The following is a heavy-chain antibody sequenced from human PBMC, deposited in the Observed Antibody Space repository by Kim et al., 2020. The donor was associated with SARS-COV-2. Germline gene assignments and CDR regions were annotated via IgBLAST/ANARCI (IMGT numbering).Heavy chain of an antibody. D-gene: IGHD3-10*01. CDR3: ARDTSPYVLRAYYFDY. J-gene: IGHJ4*02. V-gene: IGHV1-18*01. CDR1: GYTFTSYG. CDR2: ISAYNGNT. Sequence: ASVKVSCKASGYTFTSYGISWVRQAPGQGLEWMGWISAYNGNTNYAQKLQGRVTMTTDTSTSTAYMELRSLRSDDTAVYYCARDTSPYVLRAYYFDYWGQGTLVTVSS.